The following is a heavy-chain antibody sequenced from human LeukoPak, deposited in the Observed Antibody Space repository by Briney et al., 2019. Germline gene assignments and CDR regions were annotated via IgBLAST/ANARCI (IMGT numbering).Heavy chain of an antibody. V-gene: IGHV3-23*01. CDR1: GFTFSSYG. D-gene: IGHD1-26*01. CDR2: ISESGGGSYSGGGT. J-gene: IGHJ4*02. Sequence: PGGSLRLSCAASGFTFSSYGMHWVRQAPGKGLEWVSTISESGGGSYSGGGTYYRDSVKGRFIISKDGSTNTLFLQMDSLRADDTGIYYCAKGKVNHLGALDYWGQGALVTVSS. CDR3: AKGKVNHLGALDY.